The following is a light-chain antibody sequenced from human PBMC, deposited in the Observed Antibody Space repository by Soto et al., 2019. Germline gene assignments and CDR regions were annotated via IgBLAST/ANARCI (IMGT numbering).Light chain of an antibody. CDR3: QQYHSWPA. J-gene: IGKJ1*01. CDR2: GAS. CDR1: QSVDIN. V-gene: IGKV3-15*01. Sequence: EIVLTQSPATLSVSPGERVTLSCRASQSVDINLAWYQQKPGQAPRLVIYGASTRATDMPGTFSGSGSGTEFTLTISSLQSEDSAVYYCQQYHSWPAFGQGTKVDI.